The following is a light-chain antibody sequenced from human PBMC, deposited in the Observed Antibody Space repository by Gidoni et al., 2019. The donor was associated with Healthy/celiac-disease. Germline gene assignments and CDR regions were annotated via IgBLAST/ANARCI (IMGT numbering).Light chain of an antibody. CDR3: QQSYSTPGT. J-gene: IGKJ2*01. CDR2: AAS. V-gene: IGKV1-39*01. CDR1: QSISSY. Sequence: IQMTQSPSSLSASVGDRVTITCRASQSISSYLNWYQQKPGKAPKLLIYAASSLQSGVPSRFSGSGSGTDFNITISSLQPEDFATYYCQQSYSTPGTFGQXTKLEIK.